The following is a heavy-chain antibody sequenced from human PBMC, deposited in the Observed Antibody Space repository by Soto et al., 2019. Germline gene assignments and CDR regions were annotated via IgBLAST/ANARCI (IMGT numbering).Heavy chain of an antibody. CDR2: ISTYNGDT. D-gene: IGHD1-26*01. J-gene: IGHJ4*02. V-gene: IGHV1-18*01. CDR3: ARDLNSASYYNY. Sequence: QVQLVQYGAEVKKPGASVKVSCKASGYSCTSYGISWVRQAPGQGLEWMGWISTYNGDTNYAQKLQGRLTMTTDTSTSTAYMELRSLRSDDTAVYFCARDLNSASYYNYWGQGTLVTVSS. CDR1: GYSCTSYG.